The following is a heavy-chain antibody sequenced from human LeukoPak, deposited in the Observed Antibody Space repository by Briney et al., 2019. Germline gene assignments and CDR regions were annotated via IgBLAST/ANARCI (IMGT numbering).Heavy chain of an antibody. CDR3: ARSPVIVPAAINWFDP. CDR2: MNPKNGGT. V-gene: IGHV1-2*02. J-gene: IGHJ5*02. Sequence: ASVKVSCKASGYTFTDYYMHWVRQAPGQGLEWMGWMNPKNGGTNYAQKFQGRVIMTRDTSISTSYMELSGLTSDDTAVYYCARSPVIVPAAINWFDPWGQGTLVTASS. D-gene: IGHD2-2*01. CDR1: GYTFTDYY.